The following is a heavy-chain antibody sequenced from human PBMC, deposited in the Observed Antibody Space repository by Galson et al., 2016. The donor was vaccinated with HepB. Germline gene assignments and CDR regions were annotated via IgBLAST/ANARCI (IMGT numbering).Heavy chain of an antibody. J-gene: IGHJ6*02. CDR2: IRSGSSST. CDR1: GFIFSDYC. CDR3: VRGGRVQPTVDDYYYYHGMDV. V-gene: IGHV3-11*03. Sequence: SLRLSCAASGFIFSDYCMNWIRQAPGKGLEWVSNIRSGSSSTDYADSVKGRFTISRDNARNSLYLKMNSLRVEDTAVYYCVRGGRVQPTVDDYYYYHGMDVWGQGTTVSVSS. D-gene: IGHD4-11*01.